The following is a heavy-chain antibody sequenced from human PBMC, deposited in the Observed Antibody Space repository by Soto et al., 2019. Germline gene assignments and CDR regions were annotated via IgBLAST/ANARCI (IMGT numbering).Heavy chain of an antibody. CDR3: ARSGTVTPFIYYGMDV. J-gene: IGHJ6*02. CDR2: IYYSGST. CDR1: GGSIRTYY. V-gene: IGHV4-59*01. Sequence: LTETLSHSYTVSGGSIRTYYWSWFRQPPGKGLEWIGYIYYSGSTNYNPSLKSRVTISVDTSKNQFSLKLSSVTAADTAVYYCARSGTVTPFIYYGMDVWGQGTTVT. D-gene: IGHD4-17*01.